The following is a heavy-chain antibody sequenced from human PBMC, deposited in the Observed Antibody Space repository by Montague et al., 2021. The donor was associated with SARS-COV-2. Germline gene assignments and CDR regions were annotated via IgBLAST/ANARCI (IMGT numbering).Heavy chain of an antibody. CDR2: ITHIRST. D-gene: IGHD3-16*01. V-gene: IGHV4-34*01. CDR1: GGSFSGYY. CDR3: ARGSASAWGVLDS. J-gene: IGHJ5*01. Sequence: SQTLSLTCAGYGGSFSGYYWTWVRQPPGKGLEWIGEITHIRSTNYNPSLKSRVSISVDTSNNQFSLRVASVTAADTAVCYCARGSASAWGVLDSWGQGTVVTVSS.